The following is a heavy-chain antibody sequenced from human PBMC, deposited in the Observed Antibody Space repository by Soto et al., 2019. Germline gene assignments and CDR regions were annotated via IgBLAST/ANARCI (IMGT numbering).Heavy chain of an antibody. CDR2: ISYDGSNK. V-gene: IGHV3-30*18. CDR3: AKDIAVAGTDDY. D-gene: IGHD6-19*01. J-gene: IGHJ4*02. Sequence: VQLVESGGGVVQPGRSLRLSCAASGFTFSSYGMHWVRQAPGKGLEWVAVISYDGSNKYYADSVKGRFTISRDNSKNTLYLQMNSLRAEDTAVYYCAKDIAVAGTDDYWGQGTLVTVSS. CDR1: GFTFSSYG.